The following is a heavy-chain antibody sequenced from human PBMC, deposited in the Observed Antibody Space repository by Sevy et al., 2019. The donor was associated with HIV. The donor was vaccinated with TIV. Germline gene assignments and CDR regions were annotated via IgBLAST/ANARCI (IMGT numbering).Heavy chain of an antibody. Sequence: GGSLRLSCAASGFNFNDYWMNWVRQAPGKGLEWVANINQDGSAKYYVDSAKGRLTISRDNAKNSLYLQMNSLRADDTAVYYCARDSPPYTSTFSSSYVWGQGTLVTVSS. J-gene: IGHJ4*02. CDR2: INQDGSAK. CDR3: ARDSPPYTSTFSSSYV. D-gene: IGHD6-6*01. CDR1: GFNFNDYW. V-gene: IGHV3-7*03.